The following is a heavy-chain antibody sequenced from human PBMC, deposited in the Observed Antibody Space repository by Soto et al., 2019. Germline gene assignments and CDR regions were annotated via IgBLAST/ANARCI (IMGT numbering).Heavy chain of an antibody. Sequence: PSETLSLTCAVSGGSISSSSSYWDWIRQPPGKGLEWIGSIYYTGGTYYNPSLKSRVTISADTSKNQFSLKLSSVTAADAAVYYCSTFSSGFYGMDVWGQGTTVTVSS. D-gene: IGHD6-19*01. CDR3: STFSSGFYGMDV. J-gene: IGHJ6*02. CDR2: IYYTGGT. CDR1: GGSISSSSSY. V-gene: IGHV4-39*01.